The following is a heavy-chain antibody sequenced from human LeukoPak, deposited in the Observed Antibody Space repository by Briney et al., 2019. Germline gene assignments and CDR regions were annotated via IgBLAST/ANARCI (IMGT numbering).Heavy chain of an antibody. CDR2: IYDSGST. CDR1: GGSISSGDYY. Sequence: SQTLSHTCTVSGGSISSGDYYWSWIRQHPGKGLEWIGYIYDSGSTYYNTSLKSRVTISVDTSKNQFSLKLSSVTAADTAVYYCASGYCSGGSCYSIDYWGQGTLVTVSS. V-gene: IGHV4-30-4*01. D-gene: IGHD2-15*01. J-gene: IGHJ4*02. CDR3: ASGYCSGGSCYSIDY.